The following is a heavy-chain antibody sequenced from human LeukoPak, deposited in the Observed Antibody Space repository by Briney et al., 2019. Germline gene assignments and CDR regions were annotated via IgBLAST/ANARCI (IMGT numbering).Heavy chain of an antibody. CDR1: GFTFSSYS. CDR2: ISSSSSYI. V-gene: IGHV3-21*01. J-gene: IGHJ3*02. Sequence: GGSLRLSCAASGFTFSSYSMSRVRQAPGKGLEWVSSISSSSSYIYYADSVKGRFTISRDNAKNSLYLQMDSLRAEYTAVYYCARFAASGTSPFAFDIWGQGTMVTVSS. CDR3: ARFAASGTSPFAFDI. D-gene: IGHD1-1*01.